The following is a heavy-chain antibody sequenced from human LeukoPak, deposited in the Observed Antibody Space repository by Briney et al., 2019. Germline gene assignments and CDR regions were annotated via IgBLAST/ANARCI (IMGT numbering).Heavy chain of an antibody. D-gene: IGHD2-2*01. CDR3: ARRANHQLRNEYHFDY. J-gene: IGHJ4*02. CDR1: GGSFSGYY. Sequence: SETLSLTCAVYGGSFSGYYWSWIRQPPGKGLEWIGEINHSGSTNYNPSLKSRVTISVDTSKNQFSLKLSSVTAADTAVYYCARRANHQLRNEYHFDYCGQGKLVIVSS. V-gene: IGHV4-34*01. CDR2: INHSGST.